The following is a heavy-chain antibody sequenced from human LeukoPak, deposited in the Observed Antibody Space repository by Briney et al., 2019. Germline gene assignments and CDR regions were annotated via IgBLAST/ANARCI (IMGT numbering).Heavy chain of an antibody. D-gene: IGHD6-19*01. CDR3: ARDPRGYSSGWYVAQDNWFDP. Sequence: PGGSLRLSCVASGFTFSSYWMTWVRQTPGKGLEWLANINEDGSERNYVDSVKGRFTISRDNSKNTLYLQMNSLRAEDTAVYYCARDPRGYSSGWYVAQDNWFDPWGQGTLVTVSS. V-gene: IGHV3-7*01. CDR2: INEDGSER. CDR1: GFTFSSYW. J-gene: IGHJ5*02.